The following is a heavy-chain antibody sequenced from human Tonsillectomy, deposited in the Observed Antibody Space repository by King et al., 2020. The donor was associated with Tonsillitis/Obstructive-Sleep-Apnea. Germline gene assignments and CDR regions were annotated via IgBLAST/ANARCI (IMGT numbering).Heavy chain of an antibody. D-gene: IGHD2-2*03. CDR3: ARGGCGGYCSSTSCYRRSYYYGMDV. J-gene: IGHJ6*02. V-gene: IGHV4-34*01. Sequence: VQLQQWGAGLLKPSETLSLTCAVYGGSFSGYYWSWIRQPPGKGLEWIGEINHSGSTNYNPSLKSRVTISVDTSKNQFSLKLSSVTAADTAVYYCARGGCGGYCSSTSCYRRSYYYGMDVWGQGTTVTVSS. CDR1: GGSFSGYY. CDR2: INHSGST.